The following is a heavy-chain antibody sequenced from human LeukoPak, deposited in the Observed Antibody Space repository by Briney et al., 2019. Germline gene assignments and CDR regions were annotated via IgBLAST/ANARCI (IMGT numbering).Heavy chain of an antibody. CDR3: ARVQQQWLGAYPDY. V-gene: IGHV4-61*01. Sequence: SETLSLTCTVSGGSIGGDTYYWSWIRQHPGKGLEWIGYIYYSGDTHYNPSLESRVTISVDTSKNQFSLKLSSVTAADTAVYYCARVQQQWLGAYPDYWGQGTLVTVSS. CDR1: GGSIGGDTYY. CDR2: IYYSGDT. J-gene: IGHJ4*02. D-gene: IGHD6-19*01.